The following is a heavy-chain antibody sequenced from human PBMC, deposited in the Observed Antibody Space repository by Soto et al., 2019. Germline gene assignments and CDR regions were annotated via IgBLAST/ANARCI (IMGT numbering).Heavy chain of an antibody. J-gene: IGHJ3*02. V-gene: IGHV3-30*18. D-gene: IGHD3-22*01. CDR2: ISYDGSNK. CDR1: GFTFSGYG. CDR3: AKDRYDRSGYPDAFDI. Sequence: QVQLVESGGGVVQPGRSLRLSCAASGFTFSGYGMHWVRQAPGKGLEWVAVISYDGSNKYYADSVKGRFTISRDNSKNTLYLQMNSLRAEDTAVYYCAKDRYDRSGYPDAFDIWGQGTMVTVSS.